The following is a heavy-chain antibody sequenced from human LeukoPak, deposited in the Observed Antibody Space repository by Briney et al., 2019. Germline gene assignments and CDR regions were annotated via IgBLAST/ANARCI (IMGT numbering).Heavy chain of an antibody. V-gene: IGHV1-69*06. J-gene: IGHJ4*02. CDR2: IIPIFGTA. Sequence: SVKVSCKASGGTFSSYAISWVRQAPGQRLEWMGGIIPIFGTANYAQKFQGRVTITADKSTSTAYMELSSLRSEDTAVYYCARVDDSYGDPTFDYWGQGTLVTVSS. D-gene: IGHD4-17*01. CDR1: GGTFSSYA. CDR3: ARVDDSYGDPTFDY.